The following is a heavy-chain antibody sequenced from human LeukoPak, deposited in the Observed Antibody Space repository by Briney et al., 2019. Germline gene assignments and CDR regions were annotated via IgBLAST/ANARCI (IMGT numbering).Heavy chain of an antibody. CDR2: INPDDGDT. CDR1: GYTFTDYY. D-gene: IGHD2-2*01. CDR3: ARANFLYCSSSTCLFDY. J-gene: IGHJ4*02. Sequence: ASVKVSCKASGYTFTDYYMHWVRQAPGQGLEWMGWINPDDGDTNYAQKFQGRVTMTRDTSISTAHMEVSRLRSDDTAVYYCARANFLYCSSSTCLFDYWGQGTLVTVSS. V-gene: IGHV1-2*02.